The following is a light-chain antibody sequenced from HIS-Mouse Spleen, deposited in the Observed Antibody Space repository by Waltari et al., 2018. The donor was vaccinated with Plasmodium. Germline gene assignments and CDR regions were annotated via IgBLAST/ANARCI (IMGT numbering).Light chain of an antibody. J-gene: IGLJ1*01. Sequence: QSALTQPASVSGSPGQSITISCTGTSSDVGSYNLVSWYQQHPGTAPKLRIYEGSKRPSGVSNRFSGSKSGNTASLTISGLQAEDEADYYCCSYAGSSTYVFGTGTKVTVL. CDR1: SSDVGSYNL. V-gene: IGLV2-23*01. CDR2: EGS. CDR3: CSYAGSSTYV.